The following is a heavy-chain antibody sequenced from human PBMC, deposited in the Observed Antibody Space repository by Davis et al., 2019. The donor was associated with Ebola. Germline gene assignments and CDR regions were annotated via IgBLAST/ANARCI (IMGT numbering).Heavy chain of an antibody. CDR2: INYSGST. CDR3: ARAPIAGAGTRWGTRWFDP. CDR1: GGSISSSSYY. D-gene: IGHD6-13*01. V-gene: IGHV4-39*07. J-gene: IGHJ5*02. Sequence: PGGSLRLSCTVSGGSISSSSYYWGWIRQPPGKGLEWIGSINYSGSTYYNPSLKSRVTISVDTSKNQFSLNLSSVTAADTAVYYCARAPIAGAGTRWGTRWFDPWGQGTLVTVSP.